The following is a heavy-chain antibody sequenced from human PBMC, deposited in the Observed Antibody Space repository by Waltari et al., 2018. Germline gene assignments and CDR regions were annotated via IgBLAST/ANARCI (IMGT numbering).Heavy chain of an antibody. Sequence: EVQLVQSGAEVGKPGESLRIAGQASGYSFTTSWITWVRQVPGKGLEWMGRIDFSDSYTNYSPSFQGHVALSVDESISTAYLQWSSLKASDTAIYYCARTIVQGQYYMDVWGKGTMVTVSS. CDR2: IDFSDSYT. V-gene: IGHV5-10-1*01. CDR1: GYSFTTSW. CDR3: ARTIVQGQYYMDV. D-gene: IGHD3-22*01. J-gene: IGHJ6*03.